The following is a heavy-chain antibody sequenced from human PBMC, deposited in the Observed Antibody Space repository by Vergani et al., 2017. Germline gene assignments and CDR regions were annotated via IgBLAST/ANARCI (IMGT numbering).Heavy chain of an antibody. CDR1: GFTFSSYW. V-gene: IGHV3-74*01. CDR3: ARGPYYYDSSGSGIDY. J-gene: IGHJ4*02. D-gene: IGHD3-22*01. Sequence: EVQLVESGGGLVQPGGSLRLSCAASGFTFSSYWMHWVRQAPGKGLVWVSRINSDGSSTSYADSVKGRFTISRDNAKNTLYLQMISLRAEDTAVYYCARGPYYYDSSGSGIDYWGQGTLVTVSS. CDR2: INSDGSST.